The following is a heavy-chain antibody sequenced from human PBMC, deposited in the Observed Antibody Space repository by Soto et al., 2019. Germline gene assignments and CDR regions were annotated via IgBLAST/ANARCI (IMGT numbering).Heavy chain of an antibody. CDR1: GGSISSSSYY. CDR3: ARQGDSGYYLYYFDY. CDR2: IYYSGST. J-gene: IGHJ4*02. V-gene: IGHV4-39*01. Sequence: QLQLQESGPGLVKPSETLSLTCTVSGGSISSSSYYWGWIRQPPGKGLEWIGSIYYSGSTYYNPSLKSRVPISVDTSKNQFSLKLSSVTAADTAVYYCARQGDSGYYLYYFDYWGQGTLVTVSS. D-gene: IGHD3-22*01.